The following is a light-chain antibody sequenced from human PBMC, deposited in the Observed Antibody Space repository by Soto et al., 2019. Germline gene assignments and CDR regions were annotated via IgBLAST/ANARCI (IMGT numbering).Light chain of an antibody. Sequence: DIQMIQSPSTLSASIVDRFTITFRASQSMGSWLAWFQQRPGRAPKVLIYDVSTLKSGVPSRFSGSGSGTVFTLTISNLQPEDFATYYCQQYNSYSWTFGQGTKVDIK. J-gene: IGKJ1*01. CDR1: QSMGSW. V-gene: IGKV1-5*01. CDR2: DVS. CDR3: QQYNSYSWT.